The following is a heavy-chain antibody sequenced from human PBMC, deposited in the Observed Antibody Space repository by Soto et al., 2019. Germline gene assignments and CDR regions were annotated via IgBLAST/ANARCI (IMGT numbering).Heavy chain of an antibody. Sequence: RLSCAASGFTVSSNYMSWVRQAPGKGLEWVSVIYSGGSTYYAGSVKGRFTISRDNSKNTLYLQMNSLRAEGTAVYYCAREPSYGSGSQHYFYGMDVWGHGTTVTVSS. CDR2: IYSGGST. J-gene: IGHJ6*02. CDR1: GFTVSSNY. CDR3: AREPSYGSGSQHYFYGMDV. V-gene: IGHV3-53*01. D-gene: IGHD3-10*01.